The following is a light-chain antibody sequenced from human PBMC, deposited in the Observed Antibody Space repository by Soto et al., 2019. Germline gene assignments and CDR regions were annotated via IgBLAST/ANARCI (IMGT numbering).Light chain of an antibody. J-gene: IGLJ1*01. CDR1: SSNIGSKT. CDR3: SSWYASLNGYV. CDR2: NSY. Sequence: QSVLTQPPSASGTPGQRVTISCSGSSSNIGSKTVNWYQQLPGTVPKLLIYNSYQRPSGVPDRFSASKSGTSASLAISGLQSEDEADYYCSSWYASLNGYVFGTGIKLTVL. V-gene: IGLV1-44*01.